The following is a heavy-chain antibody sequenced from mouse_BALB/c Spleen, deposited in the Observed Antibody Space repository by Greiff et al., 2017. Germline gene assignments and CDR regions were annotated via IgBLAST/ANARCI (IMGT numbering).Heavy chain of an antibody. CDR1: GFNIKDTY. V-gene: IGHV14-3*02. CDR3: ARDYGKGRYFDV. CDR2: IDPANGNT. Sequence: VQLQQSGAELVKPGASVKLSCTASGFNIKDTYMHWVKQRPEQGLEWIGRIDPANGNTKYDPKFQGKATITADTSSSTAYIQLSSLTSEDSAVYYCARDYGKGRYFDVWGAGTTVTVSS. J-gene: IGHJ1*01. D-gene: IGHD2-1*01.